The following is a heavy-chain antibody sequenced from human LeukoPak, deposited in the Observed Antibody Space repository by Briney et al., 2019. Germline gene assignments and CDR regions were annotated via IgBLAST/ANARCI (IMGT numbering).Heavy chain of an antibody. CDR2: IIPILGIA. CDR1: GGTFSSYA. V-gene: IGHV1-69*04. CDR3: ARRGRIQLSSDAFDI. D-gene: IGHD5-18*01. Sequence: SVKVSCKASGGTFSSYAISWVRQAPGQGLEWMGRIIPILGIANYAQKFQGRVTITADKSTSTAYMELSSLRSEDTAVYYCARRGRIQLSSDAFDIWGQGTMVTVSS. J-gene: IGHJ3*02.